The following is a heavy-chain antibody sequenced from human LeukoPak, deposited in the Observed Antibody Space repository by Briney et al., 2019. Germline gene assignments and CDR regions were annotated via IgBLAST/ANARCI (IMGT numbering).Heavy chain of an antibody. D-gene: IGHD3-22*01. J-gene: IGHJ5*02. CDR2: IYPGDSDT. CDR3: ARVYGYYDSSGYMFDP. Sequence: GESLKISCKGSGYSFTSYWIGWVRQMPGKGLEWMGIIYPGDSDTRYSPSFQGQATISADKSISTAYLQWSSLKASDTAMYYCARVYGYYDSSGYMFDPWGQGTLVTVSS. V-gene: IGHV5-51*01. CDR1: GYSFTSYW.